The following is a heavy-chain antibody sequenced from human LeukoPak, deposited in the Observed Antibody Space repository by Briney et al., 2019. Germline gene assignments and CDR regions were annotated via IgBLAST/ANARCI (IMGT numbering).Heavy chain of an antibody. D-gene: IGHD6-19*01. CDR2: ISGSGGST. Sequence: GGSLRLSCAASGFTFSSYAMSWVRQAPGKGLEWVSAISGSGGSTYYADSVKGRFTISRDNSKNTLYLQMNSLRAGDTAVYYCAKTIAVASSHFDYWGQGTLVTVSS. J-gene: IGHJ4*02. CDR3: AKTIAVASSHFDY. V-gene: IGHV3-23*01. CDR1: GFTFSSYA.